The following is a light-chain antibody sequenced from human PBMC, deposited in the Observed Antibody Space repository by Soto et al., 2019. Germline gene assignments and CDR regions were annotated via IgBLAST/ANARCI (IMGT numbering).Light chain of an antibody. V-gene: IGKV1-5*01. Sequence: DIQMTQSPSSLSAFVGDRVTITCRASQSISIYLNWYQQKPGKAPKLLIYDASSLESGVPSRFSGSGSGTEFTLTISSLQPDDFATYYCQQYNSYTTFGQGTRLEIK. J-gene: IGKJ5*01. CDR2: DAS. CDR3: QQYNSYTT. CDR1: QSISIY.